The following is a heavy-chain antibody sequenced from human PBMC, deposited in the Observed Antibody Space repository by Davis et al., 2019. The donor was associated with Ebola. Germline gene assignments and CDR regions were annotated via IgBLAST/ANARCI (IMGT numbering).Heavy chain of an antibody. D-gene: IGHD3-16*02. V-gene: IGHV3-23*01. CDR2: ISGNGGAT. CDR1: GFTFNIA. CDR3: ARASTFGGTIDNVFDY. Sequence: GESLKISCAASGFTFNIAMHWVRQGTGKGLEWVSVISGNGGATNHADSVKGRFTISRDNAKKTLYLQMNSLGADDTALYYCARASTFGGTIDNVFDYWGQGTQVTVSS. J-gene: IGHJ4*02.